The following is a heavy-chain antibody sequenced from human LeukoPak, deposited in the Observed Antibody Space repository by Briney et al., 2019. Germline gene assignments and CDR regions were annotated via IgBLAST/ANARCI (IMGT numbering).Heavy chain of an antibody. J-gene: IGHJ4*02. CDR1: GYTFTGYY. CDR3: ARDRRFLEWLLPLDY. D-gene: IGHD3-3*01. V-gene: IGHV1-2*02. Sequence: GASVTVSFKASGYTFTGYYMHWVRQAPGQGLEWMGWINPNSGGTNYAQKFQGRVTMTRDTSISTAYMELSRLRSDDTAVYYCARDRRFLEWLLPLDYWGQGTLVTVSS. CDR2: INPNSGGT.